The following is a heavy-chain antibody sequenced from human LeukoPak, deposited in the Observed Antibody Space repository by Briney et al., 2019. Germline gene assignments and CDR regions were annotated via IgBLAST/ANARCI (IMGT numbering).Heavy chain of an antibody. V-gene: IGHV3-30*02. CDR3: AKESEGGPTLRFLEWINAFDI. D-gene: IGHD3-3*01. J-gene: IGHJ3*02. CDR2: IWYDGSNK. CDR1: GFTFSSYG. Sequence: PGRSLRLSCAASGFTFSSYGMHWVRQAPGKGLEWVAFIWYDGSNKYYADSVKGRFTISRDNSKNTLYLQMNSLRAEDTAVYYCAKESEGGPTLRFLEWINAFDIWGQGTMVTVSS.